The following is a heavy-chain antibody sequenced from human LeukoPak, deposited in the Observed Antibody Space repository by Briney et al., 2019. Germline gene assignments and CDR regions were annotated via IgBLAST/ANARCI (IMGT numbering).Heavy chain of an antibody. CDR1: GFTFSSYS. CDR2: IRYDGSNK. CDR3: AKDPLMDV. Sequence: GGSLRLSCAASGFTFSSYSMHWVRRAPGKGQEWVAFIRYDGSNKYYADSVKGRFTISRDNSKNTLYLQMNSLRAEDTAVYYCAKDPLMDVWGKGTTVTISS. V-gene: IGHV3-30*02. J-gene: IGHJ6*03.